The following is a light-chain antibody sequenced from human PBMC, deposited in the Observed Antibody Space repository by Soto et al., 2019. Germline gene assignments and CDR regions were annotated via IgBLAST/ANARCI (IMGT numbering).Light chain of an antibody. J-gene: IGLJ1*01. V-gene: IGLV2-8*01. CDR3: ASYAGTKLFV. Sequence: QSVLTQPPSASGSPGQSLTISCTGTSSDVGFYNFASWYQQRPGKAPKLVIYEVTKRPSGVPDRFSGSKSGSTASLTVSGLQADDEADYYCASYAGTKLFVFGSGTKV. CDR2: EVT. CDR1: SSDVGFYNF.